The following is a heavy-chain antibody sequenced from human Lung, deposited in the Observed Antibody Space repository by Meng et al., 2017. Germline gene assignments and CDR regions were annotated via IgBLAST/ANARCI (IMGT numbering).Heavy chain of an antibody. J-gene: IGHJ4*02. Sequence: QVRLVQSGAEVKKTGASVKVSCKASGHTFTGYSIHWVRQAPGPGLEWMGRINPNSGVTNYAQKFEGRVTMTRDTSISTAYMELSRLRSDDTAVYYCARFDPRAYWGQGTLVTVSS. CDR2: INPNSGVT. V-gene: IGHV1-2*06. CDR1: GHTFTGYS. CDR3: ARFDPRAY. D-gene: IGHD3-9*01.